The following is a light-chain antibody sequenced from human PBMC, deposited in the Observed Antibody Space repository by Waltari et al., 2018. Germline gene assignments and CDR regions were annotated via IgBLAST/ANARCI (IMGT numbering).Light chain of an antibody. CDR3: QQRANWPLT. V-gene: IGKV3-11*01. J-gene: IGKJ4*01. CDR1: QNVGNY. CDR2: DAS. Sequence: EIVLTQSPTTLSLSLGASATLSCRASQNVGNYLAWYQKKPDQAPRLLISDASHRAAGIPDRFSGSGSGTDFTLTISSLQPEDFGVYYCQQRANWPLTFGGGTKVEIK.